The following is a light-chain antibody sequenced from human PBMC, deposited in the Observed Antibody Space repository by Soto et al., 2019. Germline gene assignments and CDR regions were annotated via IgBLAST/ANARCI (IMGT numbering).Light chain of an antibody. CDR3: QQSYSTPPT. V-gene: IGKV1-39*01. J-gene: IGKJ2*01. CDR1: QSISSY. Sequence: DIQMTQSPSSLSASVGDRVTITCRASQSISSYLNWYQQKPGKAPKLLIYAASRLQSGVQSRFSGGGSGTDFPLTISSLQPEDCATYYCQQSYSTPPTFGQGTKLEIK. CDR2: AAS.